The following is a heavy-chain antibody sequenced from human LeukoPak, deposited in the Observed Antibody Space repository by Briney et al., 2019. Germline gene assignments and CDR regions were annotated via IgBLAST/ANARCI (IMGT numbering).Heavy chain of an antibody. V-gene: IGHV3-11*04. CDR3: ARAPSEIGGYYPEYFRH. Sequence: GGSLRLSCAASGFTFSDNYMTWIRQAPGKGLEWVSYISNTGSTTYYADPVKGRFTISRDNAKNTVSLQMNSLRAEDTGVYYCARAPSEIGGYYPEYFRHWGQGTLVTVSS. J-gene: IGHJ1*01. CDR1: GFTFSDNY. CDR2: ISNTGSTT. D-gene: IGHD3-22*01.